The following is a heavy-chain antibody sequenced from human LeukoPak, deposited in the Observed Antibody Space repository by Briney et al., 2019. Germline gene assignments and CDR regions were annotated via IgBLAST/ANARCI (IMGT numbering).Heavy chain of an antibody. Sequence: GASVTVSYKASGYTFTSYAMNWVRQAPGQGLEGMGWINTNTGNPTYAQGFTGGFVFSLDTSVSTAYLQISSLKAEDTAVYYCAREASTNKGLYDSSGYYGGYYYMDVWGKGTTVTVSS. CDR3: AREASTNKGLYDSSGYYGGYYYMDV. CDR2: INTNTGNP. J-gene: IGHJ6*03. D-gene: IGHD3-22*01. V-gene: IGHV7-4-1*02. CDR1: GYTFTSYA.